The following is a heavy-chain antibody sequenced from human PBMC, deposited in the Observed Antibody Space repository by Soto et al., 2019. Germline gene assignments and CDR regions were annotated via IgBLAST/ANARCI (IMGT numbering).Heavy chain of an antibody. Sequence: EEQLLESGGGLVQPGGSLRLSCAASGFSFSSYAMTWVRQAPGKGLECVSAFSDGGSNTYYTDSVKGRFTISRDNSKNTLFLQMNSLRAEDTGVYYCGILHSSSWYTGYYFDSWGQGTLVTVSS. V-gene: IGHV3-23*01. CDR3: GILHSSSWYTGYYFDS. J-gene: IGHJ4*02. CDR2: FSDGGSNT. CDR1: GFSFSSYA. D-gene: IGHD6-13*01.